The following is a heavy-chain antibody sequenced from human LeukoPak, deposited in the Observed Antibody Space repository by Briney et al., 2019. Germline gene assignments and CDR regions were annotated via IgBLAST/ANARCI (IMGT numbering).Heavy chain of an antibody. Sequence: GGSLRLSCAASGFTFSSYEMNWVRQAPGKGLEWVSYISSSGSTIYYADSVKGRFTISRDNAKNSLYLQMNSLRAEDTAVYYCARDPGLYYDILTGYPWGQGTLVTVSS. CDR1: GFTFSSYE. J-gene: IGHJ4*02. D-gene: IGHD3-9*01. V-gene: IGHV3-48*03. CDR2: ISSSGSTI. CDR3: ARDPGLYYDILTGYP.